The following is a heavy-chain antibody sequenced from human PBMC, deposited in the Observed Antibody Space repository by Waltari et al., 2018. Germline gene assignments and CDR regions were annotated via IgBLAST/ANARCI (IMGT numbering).Heavy chain of an antibody. CDR2: IHNDGSIM. D-gene: IGHD2-2*01. J-gene: IGHJ5*02. Sequence: EEQLVESGGGLVQPGGSLRPPCAASGFPFSNYHMNWVRQSPVKGLEWLLYIHNDGSIMHYADSVRGRFTISRDNAKNSLYLQMNSLRDEDTAVYYCARDSLVPAAHFDPWGLGTLVTVSS. CDR3: ARDSLVPAAHFDP. V-gene: IGHV3-48*03. CDR1: GFPFSNYH.